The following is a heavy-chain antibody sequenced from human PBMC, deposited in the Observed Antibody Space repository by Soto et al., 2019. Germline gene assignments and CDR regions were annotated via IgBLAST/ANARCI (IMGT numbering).Heavy chain of an antibody. J-gene: IGHJ4*02. CDR2: VSGGSGVT. CDR3: AKWNGYGDF. CDR1: GFSFSTYG. D-gene: IGHD1-1*01. V-gene: IGHV3-23*01. Sequence: EVQLLESGGGLVQPGGYLRLSCAVSGFSFSTYGVTWVRQAPGKGLEWVCGVSGGSGVTHYADSVKGRFTITGDESQKTVYLQMHSLRVEDTSVYYCAKWNGYGDFWGQGTLVTVSS.